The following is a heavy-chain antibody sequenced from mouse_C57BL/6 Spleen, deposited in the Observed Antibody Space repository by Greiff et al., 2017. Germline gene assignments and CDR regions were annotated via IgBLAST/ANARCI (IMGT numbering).Heavy chain of an antibody. J-gene: IGHJ2*01. CDR2: IYPGSGNT. CDR3: ARWDGYYFDY. CDR1: GYSFTSYY. V-gene: IGHV1-66*01. D-gene: IGHD2-3*01. Sequence: VKLMESGPELVKPGASVKISCKASGYSFTSYYIHWVKQRPGQGLEWIGWIYPGSGNTKYNEKFKGKATLTADTSSSTAYMQLSSLTSEDSAVYYCARWDGYYFDYWGQGTTLTVSS.